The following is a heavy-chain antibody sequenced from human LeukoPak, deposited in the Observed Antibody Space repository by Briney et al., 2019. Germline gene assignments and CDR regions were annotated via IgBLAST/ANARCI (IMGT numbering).Heavy chain of an antibody. J-gene: IGHJ6*03. D-gene: IGHD6-13*01. V-gene: IGHV4-39*07. CDR2: IYYSGST. CDR3: ARIAAATPYYYYYYMDV. CDR1: GGSISSSSYY. Sequence: SETLSLTCTVSGGSISSSSYYWGWIRQPPGKGLEWIGSIYYSGSTYYNPSLKSRVTISVDTSKNQFSLKLSSVTAADTAVYYCARIAAATPYYYYYYMDVWGKGTTVTISS.